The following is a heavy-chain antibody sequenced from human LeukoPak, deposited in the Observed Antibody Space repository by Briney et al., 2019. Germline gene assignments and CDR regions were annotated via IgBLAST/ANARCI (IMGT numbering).Heavy chain of an antibody. J-gene: IGHJ4*02. Sequence: GGSLRLSCAASGFTFSSHWMIWVRQAPGKGLEWVASLKHDGGERYYVDSVKGRFTISRDNAANSLSLETNSLRGEDTAMYYCARGGDWYYFDRWGRGTLVTVSS. V-gene: IGHV3-7*01. CDR3: ARGGDWYYFDR. D-gene: IGHD3/OR15-3a*01. CDR2: LKHDGGER. CDR1: GFTFSSHW.